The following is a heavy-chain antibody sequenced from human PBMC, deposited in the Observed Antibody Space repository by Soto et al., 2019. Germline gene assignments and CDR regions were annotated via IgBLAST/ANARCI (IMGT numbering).Heavy chain of an antibody. CDR1: GFTFSSYG. J-gene: IGHJ4*02. CDR3: AREGDYDFWIGPAY. D-gene: IGHD3-3*01. CDR2: IWYDGSNK. V-gene: IGHV3-33*01. Sequence: QVQLVESGGGVVQPGRSLRLSCAASGFTFSSYGMHWVRQAPGKGLEWVAVIWYDGSNKYYADSVKGRFTISRDNSKNTLYLQMNCLRAEDTAVYYCAREGDYDFWIGPAYWGQGTLVTVSS.